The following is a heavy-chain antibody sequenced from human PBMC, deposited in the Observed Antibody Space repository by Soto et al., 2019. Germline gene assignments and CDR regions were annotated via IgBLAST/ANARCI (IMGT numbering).Heavy chain of an antibody. J-gene: IGHJ4*02. CDR3: AAKLGTTHYFDF. V-gene: IGHV4-31*03. Sequence: SETLSLTCSVSGDPVSSGSYYWTWVRQHPVKGLEWIGYIYHTGSTYYNPPLQSRLIMSIDTSKNQFSLHLYSVTAADTAVYFCAAKLGTTHYFDFWGQGSLVTVSS. CDR1: GDPVSSGSYY. D-gene: IGHD7-27*01. CDR2: IYHTGST.